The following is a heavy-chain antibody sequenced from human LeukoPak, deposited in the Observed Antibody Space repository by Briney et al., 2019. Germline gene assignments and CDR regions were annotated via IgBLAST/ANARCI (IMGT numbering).Heavy chain of an antibody. CDR3: ARVPAYSSSWYKYFQH. D-gene: IGHD6-13*01. CDR1: GGSFSGYY. CDR2: INHSGST. Sequence: SETLSLTCAVYGGSFSGYYWSWIRQPPGKGLEWIGEINHSGSTNYNPSLESRVTMSVDTSKNQFSLKLSSVTAADTAVYYCARVPAYSSSWYKYFQHWGQGTLVTVSS. J-gene: IGHJ1*01. V-gene: IGHV4-34*01.